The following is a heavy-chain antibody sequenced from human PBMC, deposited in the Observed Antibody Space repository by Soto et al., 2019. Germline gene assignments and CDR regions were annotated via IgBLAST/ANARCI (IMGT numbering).Heavy chain of an antibody. Sequence: GGSLRLSCSASAFTFSSYGMHWVRQAPGKGLEWVAVIWFDGSNKYYADSVKGRFTISRDNSKNTLYLQMNSLRAEDTAVYYCAREPVYCSSTSCQINYYYYMDVWGKGTTVTVSS. CDR1: AFTFSSYG. CDR3: AREPVYCSSTSCQINYYYYMDV. CDR2: IWFDGSNK. J-gene: IGHJ6*03. D-gene: IGHD2-2*01. V-gene: IGHV3-33*01.